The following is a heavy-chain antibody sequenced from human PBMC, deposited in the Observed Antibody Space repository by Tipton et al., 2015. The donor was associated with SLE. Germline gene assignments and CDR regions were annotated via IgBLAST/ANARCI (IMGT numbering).Heavy chain of an antibody. D-gene: IGHD5-24*01. J-gene: IGHJ4*02. Sequence: TLSLTCTVYGGSFSGYYWSWIRQPPGKGLEWIGYIYYGGRTNYIPSLRSRVTISVDTPKNQVSLKLSSVTAADTAVYYCARLRGWLQVDYWGLGTLVTVSS. V-gene: IGHV4-59*01. CDR2: IYYGGRT. CDR3: ARLRGWLQVDY. CDR1: GGSFSGYY.